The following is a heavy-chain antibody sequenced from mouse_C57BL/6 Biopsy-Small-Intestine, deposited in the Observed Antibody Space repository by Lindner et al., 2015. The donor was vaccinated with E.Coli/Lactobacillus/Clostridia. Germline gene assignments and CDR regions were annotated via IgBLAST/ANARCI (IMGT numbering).Heavy chain of an antibody. D-gene: IGHD3-3*01. Sequence: VQLQESGGGLVKPGGSLKLSCAASEFTFSDYGMHWVRQAPEKGLEWVAYISSGSSTIYYADTVKGRFTISRDNAKNTLFLQMTSLRSEDTAMYYCANRGRDYYVYGRTGVKEPQSPSPQ. J-gene: IGHJ4*01. CDR2: ISSGSSTI. V-gene: IGHV5-17*01. CDR1: EFTFSDYG. CDR3: ANRGRDYYVYGRT.